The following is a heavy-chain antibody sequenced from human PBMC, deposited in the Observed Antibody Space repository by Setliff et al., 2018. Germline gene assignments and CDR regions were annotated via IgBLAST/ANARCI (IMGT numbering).Heavy chain of an antibody. Sequence: KPSETLSLTCNVSGGPVSSTSHYWGWIRQPPGKGMEWIGSVYYSGYTYYNPSLQSRVTISVDMSKNQFSMKLTSVTAADTAVYYCARVDFTMIQGVLGLWGQGTLVTVSS. CDR1: GGPVSSTSHY. CDR2: VYYSGYT. V-gene: IGHV4-39*07. J-gene: IGHJ1*01. CDR3: ARVDFTMIQGVLGL. D-gene: IGHD3-10*01.